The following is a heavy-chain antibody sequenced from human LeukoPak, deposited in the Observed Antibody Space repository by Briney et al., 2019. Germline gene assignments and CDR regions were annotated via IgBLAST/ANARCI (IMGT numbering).Heavy chain of an antibody. CDR3: ARGREGYCSSTSCSTTFWFDP. CDR1: GYTFTGYY. J-gene: IGHJ5*02. CDR2: INPNSGGT. V-gene: IGHV1-2*02. D-gene: IGHD2-2*01. Sequence: ASVKVSYKASGYTFTGYYMHWVRQAPGQGLEWMGWINPNSGGTNYAQKFQGRVTMTRDTSISTAYMELSRLRSDDTAVYYCARGREGYCSSTSCSTTFWFDPWGQGTLVTVPS.